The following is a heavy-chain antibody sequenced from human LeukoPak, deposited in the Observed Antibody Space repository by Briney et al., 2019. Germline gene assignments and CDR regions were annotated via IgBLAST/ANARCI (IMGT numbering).Heavy chain of an antibody. CDR2: ITGSGGST. CDR3: AKVRRSSGWYPQDAFDI. Sequence: GGSLRLSCAASEFTFSSYPMSWVRQAPGKGLEWVSGITGSGGSTYYADSVKGRFTISRDNSKNTLYLQMNSLRAEDTAVYYCAKVRRSSGWYPQDAFDIWGQGTMVTVSS. CDR1: EFTFSSYP. V-gene: IGHV3-23*01. J-gene: IGHJ3*02. D-gene: IGHD6-19*01.